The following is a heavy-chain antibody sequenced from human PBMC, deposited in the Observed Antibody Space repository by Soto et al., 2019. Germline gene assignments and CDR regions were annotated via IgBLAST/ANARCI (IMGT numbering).Heavy chain of an antibody. V-gene: IGHV4-59*01. D-gene: IGHD2-2*03. CDR1: GDSISSYS. Sequence: QVQLQVSGPGLVKPSETLSLTCTVSGDSISSYSWCWIRQPPGKGLEWIGNIHYNGNTKYSPSLRSRVTMSVDTSKNHFSLKLIYVTTADTVVYFCAREGNLGRWIQPLDSWGQGTLVTVSS. CDR3: AREGNLGRWIQPLDS. CDR2: IHYNGNT. J-gene: IGHJ4*02.